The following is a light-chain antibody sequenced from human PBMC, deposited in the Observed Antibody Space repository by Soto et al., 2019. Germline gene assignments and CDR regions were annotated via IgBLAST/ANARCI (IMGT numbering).Light chain of an antibody. J-gene: IGKJ2*01. CDR2: DAS. CDR3: QQRSNWPPLYT. V-gene: IGKV3-11*01. Sequence: EIVLTQSPATLSLSPGERATLSCRASQSVSSYLAWYQQKHGQAPRLLIYDASNRATGIPARFSGSGSGTDINLTISGLEPEDFAVYYFQQRSNWPPLYTFGQGTKLEIK. CDR1: QSVSSY.